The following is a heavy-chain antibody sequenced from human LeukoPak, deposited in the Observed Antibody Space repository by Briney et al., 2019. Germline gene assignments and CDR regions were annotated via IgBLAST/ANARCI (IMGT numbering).Heavy chain of an antibody. D-gene: IGHD5-18*01. V-gene: IGHV4-4*08. Sequence: SETLSLTCTVSGGSFTTYSWSWIRQPPGKGLDWIGDVHSNGNTNYNPSLKNRVTMSIDTSRDQFSLTLTSVTAADTAIFYCARRTQLWSYWHFDLWGRGTLVTVSS. J-gene: IGHJ2*01. CDR2: VHSNGNT. CDR3: ARRTQLWSYWHFDL. CDR1: GGSFTTYS.